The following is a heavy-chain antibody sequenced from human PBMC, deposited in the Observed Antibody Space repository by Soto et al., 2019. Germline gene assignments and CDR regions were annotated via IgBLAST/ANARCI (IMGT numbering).Heavy chain of an antibody. Sequence: SETLSLTCTVSGYSISSGYYCGWIRQPPGKGLEWIGSIYHSGNTYYNPSLKSRVTISVDTSKNHFSLKLSSVTAADTAVYYCARARIVVAGTIVDYWGQGTLVTVSS. V-gene: IGHV4-38-2*02. CDR2: IYHSGNT. D-gene: IGHD6-19*01. J-gene: IGHJ4*02. CDR3: ARARIVVAGTIVDY. CDR1: GYSISSGYY.